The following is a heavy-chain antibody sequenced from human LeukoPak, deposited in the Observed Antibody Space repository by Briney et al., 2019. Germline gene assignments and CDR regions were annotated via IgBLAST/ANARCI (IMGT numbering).Heavy chain of an antibody. CDR3: ARGRFLDRPLIDY. Sequence: PSETLSLTCAVYGGSFSGYYWSWIRQPPGKGLEWIGEINHSGSTNYNPSLKSRVTISVDTSKNQFSLKLSSVTAADTAVYYCARGRFLDRPLIDYWGQGTLVTVSS. V-gene: IGHV4-34*01. CDR2: INHSGST. J-gene: IGHJ4*02. CDR1: GGSFSGYY. D-gene: IGHD3-3*01.